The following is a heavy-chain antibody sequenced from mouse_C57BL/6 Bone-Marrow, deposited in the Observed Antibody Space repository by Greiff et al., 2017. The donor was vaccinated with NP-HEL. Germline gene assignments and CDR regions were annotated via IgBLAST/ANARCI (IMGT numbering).Heavy chain of an antibody. CDR1: GFTFSDYG. J-gene: IGHJ4*01. CDR2: ISSGSSTI. V-gene: IGHV5-17*01. D-gene: IGHD1-1*01. CDR3: ARWYGSSPYAMDY. Sequence: EVQLVESGGGLVKPGGSLKLSCAASGFTFSDYGMHWVRQAPEKGLEWVAYISSGSSTIYYADTVKGRFTISRDNAKNTLFLQMTSLRSEDTSMYYCARWYGSSPYAMDYWGQGTSVTVSS.